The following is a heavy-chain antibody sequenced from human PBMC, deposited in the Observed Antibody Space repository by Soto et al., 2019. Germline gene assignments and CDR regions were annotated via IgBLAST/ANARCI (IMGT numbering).Heavy chain of an antibody. CDR1: GFTFSDYT. D-gene: IGHD4-17*01. Sequence: EVQLVESGGGLVKPGGSLRLSCAASGFTFSDYTMNWVRQAPGKGLEWVSSISGSSSYIYYADSLKGRITISRDNAKNALYLQMSSLRAEDTAVYYCARDYGDDALGGYYFDYWGQGTLVTVSS. J-gene: IGHJ4*02. CDR3: ARDYGDDALGGYYFDY. CDR2: ISGSSSYI. V-gene: IGHV3-21*01.